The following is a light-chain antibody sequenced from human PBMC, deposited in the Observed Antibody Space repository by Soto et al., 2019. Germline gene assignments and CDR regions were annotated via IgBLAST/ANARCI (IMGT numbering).Light chain of an antibody. J-gene: IGLJ2*01. CDR1: SSDVGAFNY. CDR2: EVT. CDR3: SSYAGSNNVI. Sequence: QSALTQPPSASGSPGQSVTISCAGTSSDVGAFNYVSWYQQLPGKAPKLMIYEVTKRPSGVPDRFSGSKSGNTASLTVSVLQAEDEADYYCSSYAGSNNVIFGGGTKLTVL. V-gene: IGLV2-8*01.